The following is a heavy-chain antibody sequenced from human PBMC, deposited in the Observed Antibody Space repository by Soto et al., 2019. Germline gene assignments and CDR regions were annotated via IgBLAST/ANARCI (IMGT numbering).Heavy chain of an antibody. V-gene: IGHV1-8*01. CDR1: GYTFPSHD. D-gene: IGHD2-2*01. Sequence: QVQLVQSGAEVKKPGASVKVSCKASGYTFPSHDINWMRQAPGQGLEGMGWMNPNRGHTNYAQKFQGRVTMTRDTSISTAYMELTNLRSEDTAIYYCASDMSTTWGQGTLVTVSS. J-gene: IGHJ5*02. CDR3: ASDMSTT. CDR2: MNPNRGHT.